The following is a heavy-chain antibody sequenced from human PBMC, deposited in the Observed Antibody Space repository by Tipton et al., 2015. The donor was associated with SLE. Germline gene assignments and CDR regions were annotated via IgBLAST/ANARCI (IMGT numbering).Heavy chain of an antibody. CDR2: ISWNSGSI. D-gene: IGHD5-12*01. Sequence: SLRLSCAASGFTFDDYAMHWVRQAPGKGLEWVSGISWNSGSIGYADSVKGRFTISRDNSKNTLYLQMNSLRAEDTAVYYCARDPGGYDWARYMDVWGKGTTVTVSS. CDR3: ARDPGGYDWARYMDV. J-gene: IGHJ6*03. V-gene: IGHV3-9*01. CDR1: GFTFDDYA.